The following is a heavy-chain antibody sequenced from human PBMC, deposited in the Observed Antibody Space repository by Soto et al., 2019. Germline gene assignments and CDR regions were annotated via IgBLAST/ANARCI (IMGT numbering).Heavy chain of an antibody. V-gene: IGHV1-8*01. CDR3: ARAPRNWNYFNWFDP. CDR2: MNPNSGNT. CDR1: GYTFTSYD. D-gene: IGHD1-7*01. Sequence: ASVKVSCKASGYTFTSYDINWVRQATGQGLEWMGWMNPNSGNTGYAQKFQGRVTMTRNTSISTAYMELSSLRSEDTAVYYCARAPRNWNYFNWFDPWGQGTLVTVSS. J-gene: IGHJ5*02.